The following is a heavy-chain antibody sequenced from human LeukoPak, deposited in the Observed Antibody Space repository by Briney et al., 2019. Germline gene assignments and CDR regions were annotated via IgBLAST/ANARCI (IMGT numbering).Heavy chain of an antibody. CDR2: MNPNSGNT. CDR1: GYTFTSYD. Sequence: ASVKVSCKASGYTFTSYDINWVRQATGQGLEWMGWMNPNSGNTGYAQKFQGRVTMTRNTSISSAYMELSSLRSEDTAVYYCARVREYQLSELFDPWGQGTLVTVSS. J-gene: IGHJ5*02. CDR3: ARVREYQLSELFDP. D-gene: IGHD2-2*01. V-gene: IGHV1-8*01.